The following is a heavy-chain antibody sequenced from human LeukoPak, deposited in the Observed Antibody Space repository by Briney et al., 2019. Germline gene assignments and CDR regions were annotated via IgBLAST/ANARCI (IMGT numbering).Heavy chain of an antibody. Sequence: PGGSLRLSCAASGFTFSSYGMHWVRQAPGKGLEWVAVIWYDGSNKYYADSVKGRFTISRDNSKNTLYLQMNSLRAEDTAVYCCAREDRYCSSTSCSGNAFDIWGQGTMVTVSS. V-gene: IGHV3-33*01. CDR2: IWYDGSNK. CDR3: AREDRYCSSTSCSGNAFDI. CDR1: GFTFSSYG. D-gene: IGHD2-2*01. J-gene: IGHJ3*02.